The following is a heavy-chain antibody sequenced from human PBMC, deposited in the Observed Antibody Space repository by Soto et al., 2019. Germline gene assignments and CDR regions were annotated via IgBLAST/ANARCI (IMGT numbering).Heavy chain of an antibody. CDR3: ARAFEY. CDR2: INGDGSST. CDR1: GFTFSTFW. Sequence: EVQLVESGGGLVQPGGSLRLSCEASGFTFSTFWMHWVRQAPGKGLVWVSRINGDGSSTYYADSVRGRVTISRDNAKNTLYLQLNSLRPADTAVYYCARAFEYWGPGALVTVSS. V-gene: IGHV3-74*01. J-gene: IGHJ4*02.